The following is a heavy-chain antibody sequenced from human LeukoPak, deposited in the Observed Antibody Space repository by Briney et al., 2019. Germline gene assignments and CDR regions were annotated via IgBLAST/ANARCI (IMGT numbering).Heavy chain of an antibody. Sequence: GGSLRLSCATSGFTFINYSMNWVRQAPGKGLEWVSAISGSGDSTYYADPVKGRFTISRDNSKNTLYLQMNSLSAEDTAVYYCAKDNTVTPGGYFDYWGQGTLVTVSS. CDR3: AKDNTVTPGGYFDY. V-gene: IGHV3-23*01. D-gene: IGHD4-11*01. CDR1: GFTFINYS. CDR2: ISGSGDST. J-gene: IGHJ4*02.